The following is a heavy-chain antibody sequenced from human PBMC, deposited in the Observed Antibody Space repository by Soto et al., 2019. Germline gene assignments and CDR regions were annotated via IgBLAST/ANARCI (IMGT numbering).Heavy chain of an antibody. J-gene: IGHJ4*02. V-gene: IGHV1-46*01. CDR1: GYTFTSYY. Sequence: ASVKVSCKASGYTFTSYYMHWVRQAPGQGLEWMGIINPSGGSTSYAQKFQGRVTMTRDTSTSTVYMELSSLRSEDTAVYYCASEMPTHRGYSGGSPFYYWGQGTLVTVSS. D-gene: IGHD2-15*01. CDR3: ASEMPTHRGYSGGSPFYY. CDR2: INPSGGST.